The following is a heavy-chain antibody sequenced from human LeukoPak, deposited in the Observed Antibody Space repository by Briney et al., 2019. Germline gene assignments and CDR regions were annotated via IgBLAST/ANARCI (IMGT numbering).Heavy chain of an antibody. CDR2: ISAYNGNT. CDR1: GYTFTSYG. Sequence: GASVKVSCKASGYTFTSYGISWVRQAPGQGLEWMGWISAYNGNTNYAQKLQGRVTMTTDTSTSTAYMELRSLRSDDTAVYYCAVWLMDTAMVKDFDYWGQGTLVTVSS. D-gene: IGHD5-18*01. J-gene: IGHJ4*02. CDR3: AVWLMDTAMVKDFDY. V-gene: IGHV1-18*01.